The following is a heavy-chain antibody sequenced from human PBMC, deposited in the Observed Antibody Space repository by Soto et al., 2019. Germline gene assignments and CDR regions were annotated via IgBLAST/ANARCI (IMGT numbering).Heavy chain of an antibody. V-gene: IGHV1-69*08. Sequence: QVQLVQSGAEVNKPGSSVKVSGTAPGGTFSTYIICWVRQSPVQGLEWMGRIIPIPEITNYSQKFQGRVTIPTAKSTSTAYMELSSLRSEDTAVYYWARDPSTTRGDACKLWSLATMVTVTS. CDR3: ARDPSTTRGDACKL. CDR2: IIPIPEIT. D-gene: IGHD1-1*01. J-gene: IGHJ3*01. CDR1: GGTFSTYI.